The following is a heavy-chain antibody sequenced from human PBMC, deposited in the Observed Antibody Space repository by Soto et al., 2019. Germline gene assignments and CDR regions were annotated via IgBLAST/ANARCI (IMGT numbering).Heavy chain of an antibody. D-gene: IGHD3-10*01. CDR2: ISAHNGNT. Sequence: QVHLVQSGAEVKKPGASVKVSCKGSGYAFTTYGITWVRQAPGQGLEWMGWISAHNGNTNYAQKLQGRVTVTRDTATSTAYMELRSLRSADTGVYYCARGRYGEYWGQGALVTVSS. J-gene: IGHJ4*02. V-gene: IGHV1-18*01. CDR3: ARGRYGEY. CDR1: GYAFTTYG.